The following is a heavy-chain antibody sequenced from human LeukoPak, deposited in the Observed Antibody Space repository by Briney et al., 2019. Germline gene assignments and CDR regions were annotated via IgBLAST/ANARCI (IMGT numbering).Heavy chain of an antibody. D-gene: IGHD3-10*02. CDR2: IYTSGST. Sequence: SQTLSLTCTVSGGSISSGSYYWSWIRQPAGKGLEWIGRIYTSGSTNYNPSLKSRVTISVDTSKNQFSLKLTSVTAADTAVYYCARGYYGRGDSWGQGTLVTVSS. V-gene: IGHV4-61*02. CDR3: ARGYYGRGDS. J-gene: IGHJ4*02. CDR1: GGSISSGSYY.